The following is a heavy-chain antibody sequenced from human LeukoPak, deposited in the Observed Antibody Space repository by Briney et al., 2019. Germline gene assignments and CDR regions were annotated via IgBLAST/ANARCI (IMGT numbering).Heavy chain of an antibody. CDR2: IYHSGST. CDR3: ARGRSYRAFDI. Sequence: SETLSLTCTVSGGSISSGGYYWSWIRQPPGKGLEWIGYIYHSGSTYYNPSLKSRVTISVDRSKNQFSLKLSSVTAADMAVYYCARGRSYRAFDIWGQGTMVTVSS. D-gene: IGHD1-26*01. V-gene: IGHV4-30-2*01. CDR1: GGSISSGGYY. J-gene: IGHJ3*02.